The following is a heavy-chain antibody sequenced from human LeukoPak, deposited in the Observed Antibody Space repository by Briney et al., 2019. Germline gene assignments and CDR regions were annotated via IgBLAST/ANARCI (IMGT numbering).Heavy chain of an antibody. V-gene: IGHV5-51*01. CDR2: IYPGDSDT. CDR3: ARSSPHCSSTSCPFDY. Sequence: GESLQISCKGSGYSFTSYWIGWVRQMPGKGLEWMGIIYPGDSDTRYSPSFQGQVTISADKSISTAYLQWSSPKASDTAMYYCARSSPHCSSTSCPFDYWGQGTLVTVSS. D-gene: IGHD2-2*01. CDR1: GYSFTSYW. J-gene: IGHJ4*02.